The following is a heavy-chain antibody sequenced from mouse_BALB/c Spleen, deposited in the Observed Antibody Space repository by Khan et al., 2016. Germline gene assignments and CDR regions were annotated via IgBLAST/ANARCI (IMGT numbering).Heavy chain of an antibody. CDR3: GKDPNWYFDV. CDR1: GFTFSDYY. Sequence: EVELVESGGGLVKPGGSLKLSCAASGFTFSDYYMYWVRQTPEKRLEWVATISDGGSYTYYPDSVKGRFTISRDNAKNNLYLQMSSLKSEDTAMXYCGKDPNWYFDVLGAGTTVTVSS. V-gene: IGHV5-4*02. CDR2: ISDGGSYT. J-gene: IGHJ1*01.